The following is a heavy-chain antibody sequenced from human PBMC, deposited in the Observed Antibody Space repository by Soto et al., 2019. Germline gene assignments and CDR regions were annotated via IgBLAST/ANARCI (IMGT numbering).Heavy chain of an antibody. CDR1: GGTFSSYS. D-gene: IGHD6-25*01. CDR3: ARTGYSSVRGYYYYGMDV. Sequence: SVKVSCKASGGTFSSYSISWVRQAPGQGLEWMGGIIPIFGTANYAQKFQGRVTITADESTSTAYMELSSLRSEDTAVYYCARTGYSSVRGYYYYGMDVWGQGTTVTVSS. V-gene: IGHV1-69*13. CDR2: IIPIFGTA. J-gene: IGHJ6*02.